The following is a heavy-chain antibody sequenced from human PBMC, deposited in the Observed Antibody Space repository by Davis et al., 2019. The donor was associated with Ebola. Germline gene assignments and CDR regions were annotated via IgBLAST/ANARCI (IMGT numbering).Heavy chain of an antibody. Sequence: ASVKVSCKASGYTFTDYYMHWVRQAPGQGLEWMEIINPSGGSTSYAQKFQGRVTMTRDTSTSTVYMELSSLRSEDTAVYYCARDLGSSWYRAVWFDPWGQGTLVTVSS. D-gene: IGHD6-13*01. V-gene: IGHV1-46*01. CDR1: GYTFTDYY. CDR2: INPSGGST. J-gene: IGHJ5*02. CDR3: ARDLGSSWYRAVWFDP.